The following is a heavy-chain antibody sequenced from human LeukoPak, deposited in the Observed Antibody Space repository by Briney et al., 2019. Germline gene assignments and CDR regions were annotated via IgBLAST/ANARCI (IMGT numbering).Heavy chain of an antibody. D-gene: IGHD2-2*01. J-gene: IGHJ5*02. CDR2: IYHSGST. CDR1: GGSTSSGGYS. V-gene: IGHV4-30-2*01. Sequence: PSETLSLTCAVSGGSTSSGGYSWSWIRQPPGKGLEWIGYIYHSGSTYYNPSLKSRVTISVDRSKNQFSLKLSSVTAADTAVYYCARGVSSTSFWFDPWGQGTLVTVSS. CDR3: ARGVSSTSFWFDP.